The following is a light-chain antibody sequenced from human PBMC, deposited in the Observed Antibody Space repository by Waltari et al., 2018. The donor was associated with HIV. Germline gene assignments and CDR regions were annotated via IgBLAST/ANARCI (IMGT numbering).Light chain of an antibody. J-gene: IGKJ3*01. CDR2: LGS. Sequence: DIVMTQSPLSLSVTPGEPASISCRSSQSLLHSNGYNYLDWYLQKSGQSPQLPIYLGSNRASGVPDRFRGSGSGTDFTLKSSRVEAEDVGVYYCMQALQTPFTFGPGTKVDI. CDR1: QSLLHSNGYNY. CDR3: MQALQTPFT. V-gene: IGKV2-28*01.